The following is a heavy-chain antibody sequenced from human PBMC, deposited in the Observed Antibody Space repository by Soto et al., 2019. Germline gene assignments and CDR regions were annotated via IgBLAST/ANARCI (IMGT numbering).Heavy chain of an antibody. D-gene: IGHD5-12*01. J-gene: IGHJ5*02. V-gene: IGHV3-23*01. CDR1: GFTFNSYA. CDR3: AKGVTTIVATGSWFDH. Sequence: PGRSLRLSCAVSGFTFNSYAMNWVRQAPGKGLEWVSSISGSGRTTYYADAVKGRFTISRDNSKNTLCLQMNSLRSEDTAVYYCAKGVTTIVATGSWFDHWGQGTLVTVSS. CDR2: ISGSGRTT.